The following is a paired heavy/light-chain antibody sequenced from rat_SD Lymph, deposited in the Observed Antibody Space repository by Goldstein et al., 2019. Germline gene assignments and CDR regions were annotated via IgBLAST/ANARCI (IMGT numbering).Heavy chain of an antibody. CDR3: TTGSAPFDY. CDR2: ISTGGGST. CDR1: GFTFSNYY. Sequence: EVQLVESGGGLVQPGRSLKLSCAASGFTFSNYYMAWVRQAPTKGLEWVAYISTGGGSTYYRDSVKGRFTISRDNAKSTLYLQMDSLRSEDTATYYCTTGSAPFDYWGQGVMVTVSS. J-gene: IGHJ2*01. V-gene: IGHV5-27*01. D-gene: IGHD3-7*01.
Light chain of an antibody. CDR2: RAS. Sequence: DIVLTQSPVLAVSLGQRATISCRASQSVSISSINLMHWYQQKPGQQPKLLIYRASNLASGIPARFSGSGSGTDFTLTIDPVQADDIAAYYCQQSRESPNTFGAGTKLELK. CDR3: QQSRESPNT. CDR1: QSVSISSINL. V-gene: IGKV3S18*01. J-gene: IGKJ2-1*01.